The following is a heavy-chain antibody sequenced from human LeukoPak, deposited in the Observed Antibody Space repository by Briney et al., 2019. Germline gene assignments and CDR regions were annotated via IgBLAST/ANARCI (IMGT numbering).Heavy chain of an antibody. J-gene: IGHJ4*02. CDR1: GYTFTSYD. CDR2: MDPNSGNT. V-gene: IGHV1-8*01. CDR3: ARGRIHYDSSGYRH. D-gene: IGHD3-22*01. Sequence: ASVKVSCKASGYTFTSYDINWVRQATGQGLEWMGWMDPNSGNTGYAQKFQGRVTMTRNTSISTAYMELSSLRSEDMAVYYCARGRIHYDSSGYRHWGQGTLVTVSS.